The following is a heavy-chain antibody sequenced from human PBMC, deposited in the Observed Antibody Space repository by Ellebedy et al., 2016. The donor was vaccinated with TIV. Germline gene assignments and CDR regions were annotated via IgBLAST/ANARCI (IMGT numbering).Heavy chain of an antibody. CDR1: GGTFSSYA. J-gene: IGHJ5*02. D-gene: IGHD6-19*01. Sequence: AASVKVSCKASGGTFSSYAISWVRQAPGQGLEWMGGIIPIFGTANYAQKFQGRVTITADESTSTAYMELSSLRSEDTAVYYCARLGNRGWYDSFDPWGQGTLVIVSS. CDR2: IIPIFGTA. CDR3: ARLGNRGWYDSFDP. V-gene: IGHV1-69*13.